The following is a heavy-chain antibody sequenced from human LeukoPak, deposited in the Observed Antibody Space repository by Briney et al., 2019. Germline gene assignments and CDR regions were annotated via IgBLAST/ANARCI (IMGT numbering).Heavy chain of an antibody. CDR1: GFIFTGYF. J-gene: IGHJ4*02. CDR3: AREYGDYVFDY. Sequence: GGSLRLSCAASGFIFTGYFMSWVRQAPGKGLEWVANIKQDGSEKYYVDSVKGRFTISRDNAKNSLYLQMNSLRAEDTAVYYCAREYGDYVFDYWGQGTLVTVSS. D-gene: IGHD4-17*01. CDR2: IKQDGSEK. V-gene: IGHV3-7*03.